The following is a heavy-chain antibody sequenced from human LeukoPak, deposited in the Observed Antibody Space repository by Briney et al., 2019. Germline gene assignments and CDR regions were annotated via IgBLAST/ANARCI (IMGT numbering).Heavy chain of an antibody. Sequence: GGSLRLSCAASGFTFSSYSMNWVRQAPGKGLEWVSSISSSSSYIYYADSVKGRFTISRDNAKNSVYLQMNTLRAEDTAVYYCARAGSGLFPARGNSGCLDYWGQGTLVTVSS. CDR1: GFTFSSYS. CDR2: ISSSSSYI. J-gene: IGHJ4*02. D-gene: IGHD5-12*01. V-gene: IGHV3-21*01. CDR3: ARAGSGLFPARGNSGCLDY.